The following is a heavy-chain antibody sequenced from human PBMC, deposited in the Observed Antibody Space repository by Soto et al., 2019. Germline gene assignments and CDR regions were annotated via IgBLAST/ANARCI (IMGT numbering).Heavy chain of an antibody. CDR2: IYPGDSDT. V-gene: IGHV5-51*01. D-gene: IGHD3-22*01. CDR3: ARLSYSDSSGYYHFDY. J-gene: IGHJ4*02. CDR1: GYSFTSYW. Sequence: PGESLKISCKGSGYSFTSYWIGWVRQMPGKGLEWMGIIYPGDSDTRYSPSFQGQVTISADKSISTAYLQWSSLKASDTAMYYCARLSYSDSSGYYHFDYWGQGTLVTVSS.